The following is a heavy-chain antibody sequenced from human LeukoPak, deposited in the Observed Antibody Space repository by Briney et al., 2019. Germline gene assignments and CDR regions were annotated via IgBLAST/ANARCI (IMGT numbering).Heavy chain of an antibody. CDR2: IYTSGST. CDR3: ARDGVVVASTQLYGMDV. J-gene: IGHJ6*02. CDR1: GGSISSGSYY. V-gene: IGHV4-61*02. D-gene: IGHD2-15*01. Sequence: KPSETLSFTCTVSGGSISSGSYYWSWIRQPAGKGLEWIGRIYTSGSTNYNPSLKSRVTISVDTSKNQFSLKLSSVTAADTAVYYCARDGVVVASTQLYGMDVWGQGTTVTVSS.